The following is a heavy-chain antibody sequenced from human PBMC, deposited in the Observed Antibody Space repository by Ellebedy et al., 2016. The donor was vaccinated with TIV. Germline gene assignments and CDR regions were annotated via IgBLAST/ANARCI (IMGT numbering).Heavy chain of an antibody. CDR1: GYTFPNSG. V-gene: IGHV1-18*04. CDR3: SRDVPADAAALLDY. D-gene: IGHD2-2*01. J-gene: IGHJ4*02. Sequence: AASVKVSCKASGYTFPNSGVSWVRQAPGQGLEWVGWSSAYNGNTKYGQKFQGRTSLTTDTSMGTAYMELRSLRSDDTGVYFCSRDVPADAAALLDYWGQGTRVTVSS. CDR2: SSAYNGNT.